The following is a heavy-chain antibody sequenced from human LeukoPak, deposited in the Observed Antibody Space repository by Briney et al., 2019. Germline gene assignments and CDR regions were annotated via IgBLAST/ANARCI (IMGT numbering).Heavy chain of an antibody. D-gene: IGHD3-3*01. Sequence: PGGSLRLSCAPSEFAFSRHGMHWVRQAPGKGLEWVAIISNDGSRKYYAHSVEGRFTISRDNSKNTLYLQMDSLRAEDTAVYYCARDRAWNYFDYWGQGTLVTVSS. CDR3: ARDRAWNYFDY. J-gene: IGHJ4*02. V-gene: IGHV3-30*03. CDR1: EFAFSRHG. CDR2: ISNDGSRK.